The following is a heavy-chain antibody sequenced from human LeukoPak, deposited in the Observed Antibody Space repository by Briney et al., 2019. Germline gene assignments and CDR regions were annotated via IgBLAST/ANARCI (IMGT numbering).Heavy chain of an antibody. V-gene: IGHV5-51*01. CDR2: IYPGDSDT. J-gene: IGHJ4*02. D-gene: IGHD3-3*01. CDR1: GYTFTSHW. CDR3: ARGPRYGFWSGCFFDY. Sequence: GESLKISCKASGYTFTSHWIAWVRQMPGKGLEWMGIIYPGDSDTRYSPSFQGQVTISVDKSINTAYLQWNSLKASDTAMYYCARGPRYGFWSGCFFDYWGQGTLVTVSS.